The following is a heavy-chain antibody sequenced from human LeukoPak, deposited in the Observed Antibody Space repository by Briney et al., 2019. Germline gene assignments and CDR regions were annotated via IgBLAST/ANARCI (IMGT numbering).Heavy chain of an antibody. Sequence: VASVKVSCKASGYTFTSYGINWVRQAPGQGLEWMGWISAYNSNTHYAQKLQGRVTMTTDTSTSTAYMEVRSLRSDDTAVYYCARVDSLSRPYFDYWGQGTLVTVSS. J-gene: IGHJ4*02. CDR1: GYTFTSYG. D-gene: IGHD1-1*01. CDR2: ISAYNSNT. CDR3: ARVDSLSRPYFDY. V-gene: IGHV1-18*01.